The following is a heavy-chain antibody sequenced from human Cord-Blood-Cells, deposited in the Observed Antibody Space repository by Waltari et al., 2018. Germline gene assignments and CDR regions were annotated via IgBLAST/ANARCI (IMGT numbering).Heavy chain of an antibody. J-gene: IGHJ1*01. Sequence: QLQLQESGPGLVKPSETLSLTCTVSGGSISSSSYYWGWIRQPPGKGLEWIGSIEYSGRTSNTPPLKSPVTISVDPSNTQFSLKLGSVTAADTAVYYCARPVPGIAAAALYFQHWGPGPLVTVSS. V-gene: IGHV4-39*01. CDR2: IEYSGRT. CDR3: ARPVPGIAAAALYFQH. D-gene: IGHD6-13*01. CDR1: GGSISSSSYY.